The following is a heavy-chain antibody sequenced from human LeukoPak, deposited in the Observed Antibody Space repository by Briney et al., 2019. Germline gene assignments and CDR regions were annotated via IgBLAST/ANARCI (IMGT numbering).Heavy chain of an antibody. V-gene: IGHV3-23*01. J-gene: IGHJ4*02. D-gene: IGHD3-9*01. CDR2: LSGGRGST. CDR3: TKDSYYDILTDYSSFHY. CDR1: GFTFSTYA. Sequence: GGSLRLSCAASGFTFSTYAMSWVRQAPGKGLEWVSTLSGGRGSTYYADSVKGRFTISRDNSKNTLYLQMNSLRAEDTAVYYCTKDSYYDILTDYSSFHYWGQGTLVTVSS.